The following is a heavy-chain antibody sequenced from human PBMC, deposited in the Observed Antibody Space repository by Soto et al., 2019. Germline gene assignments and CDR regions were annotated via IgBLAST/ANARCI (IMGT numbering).Heavy chain of an antibody. CDR1: GFTFSSYW. V-gene: IGHV3-7*01. D-gene: IGHD2-15*01. J-gene: IGHJ3*02. Sequence: GESLKISCAASGFTFSSYWMSWVRQAPGKGLEWVANIKQDGSEKYYVDSVKGRFTISRDNAKNSLYLQMNSLRAEDTAVYYCARGRSYCSGGSCPDAFDIWGQGTMVTVSS. CDR2: IKQDGSEK. CDR3: ARGRSYCSGGSCPDAFDI.